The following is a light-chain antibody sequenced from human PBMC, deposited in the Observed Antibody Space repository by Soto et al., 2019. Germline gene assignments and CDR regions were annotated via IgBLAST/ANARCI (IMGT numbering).Light chain of an antibody. CDR2: EIN. J-gene: IGLJ1*01. CDR1: SSDVGAYDY. Sequence: QSVLTQPPSASGSPGQSVTISCTGTSSDVGAYDYVSWYQQHPGKAPKLMIYEINKRPSGVPDRFSGSTSGNTASLTVSGIQAEDEADYYCSSFAGSNNFPYVFGPGTKVTVL. CDR3: SSFAGSNNFPYV. V-gene: IGLV2-8*01.